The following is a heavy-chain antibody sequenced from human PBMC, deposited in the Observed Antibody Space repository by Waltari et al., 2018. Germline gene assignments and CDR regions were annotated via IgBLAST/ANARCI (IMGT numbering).Heavy chain of an antibody. CDR1: GFTFGSYW. Sequence: EVQLVESGGGLVQPGGSLRLSCAASGFTFGSYWMSWVRQAPGKGLEWVANIQEDGSEKNYVDSVKGRFTISRDNAKNSLYLQMNSLRAEDTAVYFCARDNSSSWYFFDYWGQETVVTVSS. V-gene: IGHV3-7*01. CDR2: IQEDGSEK. D-gene: IGHD6-13*01. CDR3: ARDNSSSWYFFDY. J-gene: IGHJ4*02.